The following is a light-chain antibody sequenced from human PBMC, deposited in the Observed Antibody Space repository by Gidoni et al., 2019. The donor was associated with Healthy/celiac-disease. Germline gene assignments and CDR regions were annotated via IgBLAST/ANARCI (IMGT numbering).Light chain of an antibody. Sequence: ISCTATSSDVGSYNHFSWYPQYPAKAPKRMISEGSKRPSGVSTRLSGAYSGNTTAPTIPGLQADDEADEYCCSYVYSSALVFGGGTKLTV. J-gene: IGLJ2*01. V-gene: IGLV2-23*01. CDR1: SSDVGSYNH. CDR2: EGS. CDR3: CSYVYSSALV.